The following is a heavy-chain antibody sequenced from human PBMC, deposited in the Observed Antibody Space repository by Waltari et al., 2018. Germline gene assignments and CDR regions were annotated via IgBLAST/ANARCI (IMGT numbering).Heavy chain of an antibody. CDR1: GYTFTSYD. Sequence: QVQLVQSGAEVKKPGASVKVSCKASGYTFTSYDINWVRQATGHGLEWMGWMNPNSGNTGYAQKFQGRVTMTRNTSISTAYMELSSLRSEDTAVYYCARATYYYDSSGYRSWYFDLWGRGTLVTVSS. CDR3: ARATYYYDSSGYRSWYFDL. J-gene: IGHJ2*01. CDR2: MNPNSGNT. V-gene: IGHV1-8*02. D-gene: IGHD3-22*01.